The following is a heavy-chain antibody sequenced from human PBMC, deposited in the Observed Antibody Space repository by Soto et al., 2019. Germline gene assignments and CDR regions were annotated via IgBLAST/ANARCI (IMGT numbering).Heavy chain of an antibody. CDR3: ARGGGSGWYRWFDP. CDR1: GGSFSGYY. Sequence: SEILSLTCAVYGGSFSGYYWSWIRQPPGKGLEWIGEINHSGSTNYNPSLKSRVTISVDTSKNQFSLKLSSVTAADTAVYYCARGGGSGWYRWFDPWGQGTLVTVSS. J-gene: IGHJ5*02. V-gene: IGHV4-34*01. CDR2: INHSGST. D-gene: IGHD6-19*01.